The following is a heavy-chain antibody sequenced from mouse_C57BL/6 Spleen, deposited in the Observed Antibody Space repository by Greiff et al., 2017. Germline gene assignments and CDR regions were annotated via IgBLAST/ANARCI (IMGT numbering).Heavy chain of an antibody. V-gene: IGHV8-8*01. CDR2: IWWDDDK. CDR1: GFSLSTFGMG. CDR3: ARRENYSNGGDFDY. D-gene: IGHD2-5*01. Sequence: QVTLKVSGPGILQPSQTLSLTCSFSGFSLSTFGMGVGWLRQPPGKGLEWLAHIWWDDDKYYNTALKSRLTISKDTSKNQVVLKSANVDTADAATYYCARRENYSNGGDFDYWGQGTTLTVSS. J-gene: IGHJ2*01.